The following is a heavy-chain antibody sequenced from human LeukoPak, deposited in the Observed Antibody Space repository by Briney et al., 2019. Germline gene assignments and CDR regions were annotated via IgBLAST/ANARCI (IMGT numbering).Heavy chain of an antibody. CDR1: GGSISSYY. CDR3: ARDSSGYYYQTGVSDY. CDR2: IYTSGST. D-gene: IGHD3-22*01. J-gene: IGHJ4*02. Sequence: SETLSLTCTVSGGSISSYYWSWIRQPAGKGLGWIGRIYTSGSTNYNPPLKSRVTMSVDTSKNQFSLKLSSVTAADTAVYYCARDSSGYYYQTGVSDYWGQGTLVTVSS. V-gene: IGHV4-4*07.